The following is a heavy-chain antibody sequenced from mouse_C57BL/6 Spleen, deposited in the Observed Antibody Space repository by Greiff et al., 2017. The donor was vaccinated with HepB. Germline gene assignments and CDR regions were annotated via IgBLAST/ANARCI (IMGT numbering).Heavy chain of an antibody. J-gene: IGHJ2*01. V-gene: IGHV1-75*01. CDR1: GYTFTDYY. CDR3: ASRGTITTVVEGYFDY. D-gene: IGHD1-1*01. Sequence: VQLQQSGPELVKPGASVKISCKASGYTFTDYYINWVKQRPGQGLEWIGWIFPGSGSTYYNEKFKGKGTLTVDKSSSTAYMLLSSLTSEDTAVYYCASRGTITTVVEGYFDYWGQGTTLTVSS. CDR2: IFPGSGST.